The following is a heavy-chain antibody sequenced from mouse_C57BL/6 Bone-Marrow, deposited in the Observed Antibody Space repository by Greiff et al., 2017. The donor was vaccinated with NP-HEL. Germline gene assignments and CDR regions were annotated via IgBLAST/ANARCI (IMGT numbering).Heavy chain of an antibody. V-gene: IGHV1-55*01. CDR1: GYTFTSYW. Sequence: QVQLKESGAELVKPGASVKMSCKASGYTFTSYWITWVKQRPGQGLEWIGDIYPGSGSTNYNEKFKSKATLTVDTSSSTAYMQLSSLTSEDSAVYYCARLPYDYDDYWGQGTTLTVSS. J-gene: IGHJ2*01. CDR3: ARLPYDYDDY. CDR2: IYPGSGST. D-gene: IGHD2-14*01.